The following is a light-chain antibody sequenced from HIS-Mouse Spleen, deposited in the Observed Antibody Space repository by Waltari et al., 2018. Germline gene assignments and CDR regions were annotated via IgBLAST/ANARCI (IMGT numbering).Light chain of an antibody. Sequence: SYVLTQPPSVSVAPGKTAMIHCGGNNTGSKSVHWYQQKPGQAPVLVVYDDSDRPSGIPERFSGSNSGNTATLTISRVEAGDEADYYCQVWDSSSDHVVFGGGTKLTVL. CDR3: QVWDSSSDHVV. J-gene: IGLJ2*01. V-gene: IGLV3-21*03. CDR2: DDS. CDR1: NTGSKS.